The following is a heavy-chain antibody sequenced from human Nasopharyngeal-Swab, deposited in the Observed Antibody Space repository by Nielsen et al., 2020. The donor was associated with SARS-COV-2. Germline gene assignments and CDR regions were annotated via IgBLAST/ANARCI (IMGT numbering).Heavy chain of an antibody. J-gene: IGHJ4*02. V-gene: IGHV3-33*01. CDR2: IWYDGSNK. CDR3: AREGYSFDY. D-gene: IGHD5-18*01. Sequence: GESLKISCAASGFTFSSYGMHWVRQAPGKGLEWVAVIWYDGSNKYYADSVKGRFTISRDNSKNTLYLQMNSLRAEDTAVYYCAREGYSFDYWGQGTLVTVSS. CDR1: GFTFSSYG.